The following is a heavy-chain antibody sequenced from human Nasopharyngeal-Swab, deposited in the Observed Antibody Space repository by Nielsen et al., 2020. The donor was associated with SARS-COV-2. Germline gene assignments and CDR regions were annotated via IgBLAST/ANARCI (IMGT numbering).Heavy chain of an antibody. CDR3: AKAEYDYVWGSYRAAFDY. CDR2: ISGSGGST. J-gene: IGHJ4*02. Sequence: WIRQHTGKGLEWVSAISGSGGSTYYADSVKGRFTISRDNSKNTLYLQMNSLRAEDTAVYYCAKAEYDYVWGSYRAAFDYWGQGTLVTVSS. D-gene: IGHD3-16*02. V-gene: IGHV3-23*01.